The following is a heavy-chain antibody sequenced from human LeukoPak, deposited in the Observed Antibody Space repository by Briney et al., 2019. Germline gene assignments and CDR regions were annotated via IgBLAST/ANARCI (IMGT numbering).Heavy chain of an antibody. V-gene: IGHV3-73*01. D-gene: IGHD3-10*01. CDR3: TSWADSGNYYRGDDY. Sequence: GGSLKLSCAASGFTFSGSAIHWVRQASGKGLEWVGRIRSKANSYATAYAASVKGRFTISRDDSKNTAYLQMNSLKTEDTAVYHCTSWADSGNYYRGDDYWGQGTLATVSS. CDR2: IRSKANSYAT. J-gene: IGHJ4*02. CDR1: GFTFSGSA.